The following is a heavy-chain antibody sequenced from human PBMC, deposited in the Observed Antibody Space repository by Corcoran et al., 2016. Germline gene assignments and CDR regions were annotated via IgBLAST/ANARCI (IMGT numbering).Heavy chain of an antibody. Sequence: QVQLVESGGGVVQPGRSLRLSCAASGFIFSSSGMHWVRQAPGKGLEWVAVISYDGSNKYYADTVKGRFTVSRDNSKNTLYLQMNSLRAEDTAVDYCSKEGEEDYWGQGTMVTVSS. V-gene: IGHV3-30*18. J-gene: IGHJ4*02. D-gene: IGHD3-16*01. CDR2: ISYDGSNK. CDR1: GFIFSSSG. CDR3: SKEGEEDY.